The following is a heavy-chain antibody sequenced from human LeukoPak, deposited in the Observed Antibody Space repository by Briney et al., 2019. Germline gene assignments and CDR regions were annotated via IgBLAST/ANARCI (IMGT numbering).Heavy chain of an antibody. CDR2: FDPEDGET. CDR1: GYTLTELS. D-gene: IGHD3-9*01. Sequence: ASVKVSCTVSGYTLTELSMHWVRHAPGKGLVWMGGFDPEDGETIYAQKFQGRVTMTEDTSTDTAYMELSSLRSEDTAVYYCATVDGYDILTGYSYWGQGTLVTVSS. V-gene: IGHV1-24*01. J-gene: IGHJ4*02. CDR3: ATVDGYDILTGYSY.